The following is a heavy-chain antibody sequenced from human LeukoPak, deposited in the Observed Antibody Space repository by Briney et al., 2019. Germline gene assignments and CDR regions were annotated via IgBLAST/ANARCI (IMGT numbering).Heavy chain of an antibody. CDR3: AKGTRDGGQVYYDSN. CDR2: ISSSGSIT. J-gene: IGHJ4*02. Sequence: PGGSLSLSCAASGFTFSSSAMSWVRQAPGKGLEWVSVISSSGSITYYTDSVKGRFTISRDNSKNTLYLQMTSLRAEDTAVYYCAKGTRDGGQVYYDSNGGQGTLVTVSS. CDR1: GFTFSSSA. V-gene: IGHV3-23*01. D-gene: IGHD3-22*01.